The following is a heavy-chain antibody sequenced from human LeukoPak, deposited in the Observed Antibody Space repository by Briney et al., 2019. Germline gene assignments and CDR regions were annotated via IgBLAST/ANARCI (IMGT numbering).Heavy chain of an antibody. CDR2: IIPIFGTA. V-gene: IGHV1-69*06. J-gene: IGHJ6*04. D-gene: IGHD3-10*01. Sequence: PVKVSCKASGGTFSSYAISWVRQAPGQGLEWMGGIIPIFGTANYAQKFQGRVTITADKSTSTAYMELSSLRSEDTAVYYCARERSYYGSGSYYYYYGMDVWGKGTTVTVSS. CDR3: ARERSYYGSGSYYYYYGMDV. CDR1: GGTFSSYA.